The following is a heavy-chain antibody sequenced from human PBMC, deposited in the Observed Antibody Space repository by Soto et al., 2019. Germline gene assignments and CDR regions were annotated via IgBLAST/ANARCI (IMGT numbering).Heavy chain of an antibody. J-gene: IGHJ4*02. D-gene: IGHD6-13*01. CDR2: IIPILGIA. CDR3: ARFIAAADYYFDY. Sequence: ASVKVSCKASGGTFSSYTISWVRQAPGQGLEWMGRIIPILGIANYAQKFQGRVTITADKSTSTAYMELSSLRSEDTAVYYCARFIAAADYYFDYWGQGTLVTVSS. CDR1: GGTFSSYT. V-gene: IGHV1-69*02.